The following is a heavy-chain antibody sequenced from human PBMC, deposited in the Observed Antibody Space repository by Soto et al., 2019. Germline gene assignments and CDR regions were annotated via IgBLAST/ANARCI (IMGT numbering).Heavy chain of an antibody. J-gene: IGHJ6*02. CDR3: ARSAHRQSTVTRDYYGMDV. Sequence: QVQLQESGPGLVKPSQTLSLTCNVSGGSISSGGYYWSWIRQHPGKGLEWIGYIYYSGSTYYNPSLKSRVTISVDTSKNQFSLKLSSVTAADTAVYYCARSAHRQSTVTRDYYGMDVWGQGTTVTVSS. CDR1: GGSISSGGYY. V-gene: IGHV4-31*03. CDR2: IYYSGST. D-gene: IGHD4-17*01.